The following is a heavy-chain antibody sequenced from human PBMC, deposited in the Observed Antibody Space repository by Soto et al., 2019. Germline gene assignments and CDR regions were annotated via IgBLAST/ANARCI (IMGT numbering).Heavy chain of an antibody. CDR3: ARDRIAAAGTYYYYYGMDV. Sequence: SETLSLTCTVSGGSVSSGSYYWSWIRQPPGKGLEWIGYIYYSGSTSYNPSLKSRVTISVDTSKNQFSLKLSSVTAADTAVYYCARDRIAAAGTYYYYYGMDVWGQGTTVTVSS. V-gene: IGHV4-61*01. J-gene: IGHJ6*02. CDR1: GGSVSSGSYY. D-gene: IGHD6-13*01. CDR2: IYYSGST.